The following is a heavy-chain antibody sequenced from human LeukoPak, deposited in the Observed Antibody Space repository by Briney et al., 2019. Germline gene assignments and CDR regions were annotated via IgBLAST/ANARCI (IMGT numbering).Heavy chain of an antibody. CDR2: INTNTGNP. D-gene: IGHD3-9*01. CDR1: GYTFNNYA. Sequence: VASVMVSCKTSGYTFNNYAMNWVRQAPGQGLEWMGWINTNTGNPTYAQGFTGRFVFSLDTSVSTAYLQISSLKAEDTAVYYCARDWARYFGSNWFDPWGQGTLDTVSS. CDR3: ARDWARYFGSNWFDP. J-gene: IGHJ5*02. V-gene: IGHV7-4-1*02.